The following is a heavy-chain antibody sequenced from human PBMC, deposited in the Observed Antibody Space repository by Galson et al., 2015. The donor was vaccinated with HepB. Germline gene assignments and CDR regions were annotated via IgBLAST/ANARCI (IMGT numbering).Heavy chain of an antibody. CDR3: ARDACTNGVCHGFDY. CDR1: GFTFSSYE. V-gene: IGHV3-48*03. Sequence: SLRLSCAASGFTFSSYEMNWVRQAPGKGLEWVSYISSSGSTICYADSVKGRFTISRDNAKNSLYLQMNSLRAEDTAVYYCARDACTNGVCHGFDYWGQGTLVTVSS. D-gene: IGHD2-8*01. CDR2: ISSSGSTI. J-gene: IGHJ4*02.